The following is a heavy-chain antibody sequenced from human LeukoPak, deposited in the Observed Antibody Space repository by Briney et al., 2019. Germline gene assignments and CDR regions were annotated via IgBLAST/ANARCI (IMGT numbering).Heavy chain of an antibody. CDR3: ARVPYDILTGYPHYGMDV. D-gene: IGHD3-9*01. V-gene: IGHV4-59*01. Sequence: SETLSLTCTVSGGSISSYYWSWIRQPPGKGLEWIGYIYYSGSTNCNPSLKSRVTISVDTSKNQFSLKLSSVTAADTAVYYCARVPYDILTGYPHYGMDVWGQGTTVTVSS. J-gene: IGHJ6*02. CDR1: GGSISSYY. CDR2: IYYSGST.